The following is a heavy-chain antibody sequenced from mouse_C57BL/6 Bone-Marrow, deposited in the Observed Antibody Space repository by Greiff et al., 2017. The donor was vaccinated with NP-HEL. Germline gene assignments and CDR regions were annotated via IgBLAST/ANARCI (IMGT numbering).Heavy chain of an antibody. D-gene: IGHD1-1*01. J-gene: IGHJ4*01. CDR3: AREGTTVVATDY. V-gene: IGHV1-81*01. CDR2: IYPRSGNT. Sequence: VQLQQSGAELARPGASVKLSCKASGYTFTSYGISWVKQRTGQGLEWIGEIYPRSGNTYYNEKFKGKATLPADKSSSTAYMALRRLTSEDSAVYFCAREGTTVVATDYWGQGTSVTVSS. CDR1: GYTFTSYG.